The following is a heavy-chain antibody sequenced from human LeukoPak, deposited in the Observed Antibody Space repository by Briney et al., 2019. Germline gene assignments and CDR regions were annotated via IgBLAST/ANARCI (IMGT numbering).Heavy chain of an antibody. V-gene: IGHV1-69*13. J-gene: IGHJ4*02. Sequence: GASVKVSCKASGGTFSSYAVGWVRQAPGQGLEWVGGIIPIFGTANYAQKFQGRVTITADESTSTAYMELSSLRSEDTAVYYCARSRQYYYDSSGYYRLYYFDYWGQGTLVTVSS. D-gene: IGHD3-22*01. CDR3: ARSRQYYYDSSGYYRLYYFDY. CDR2: IIPIFGTA. CDR1: GGTFSSYA.